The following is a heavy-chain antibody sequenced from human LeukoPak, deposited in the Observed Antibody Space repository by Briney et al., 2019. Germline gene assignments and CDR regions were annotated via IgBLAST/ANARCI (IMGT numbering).Heavy chain of an antibody. CDR3: ARVKEMATRYCYYYGMDV. CDR2: IYSGGST. D-gene: IGHD5-24*01. CDR1: GFTVSSNY. J-gene: IGHJ6*02. V-gene: IGHV3-66*01. Sequence: GGSLRLSCAASGFTVSSNYMSWVRQAPGKGLEWVSVIYSGGSTYYADSVKGRFTISRDNSKNTLYLQMNSLRAEDTAVYYCARVKEMATRYCYYYGMDVWGQGTTVTVSS.